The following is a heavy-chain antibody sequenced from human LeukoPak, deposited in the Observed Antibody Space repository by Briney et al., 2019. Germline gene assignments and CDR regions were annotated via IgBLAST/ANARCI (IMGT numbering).Heavy chain of an antibody. CDR1: GFTFSNYA. Sequence: GGSLRLSCAASGFTFSNYAMTWVRQAPGKGLEWVSTVSDGGRNTYYADSVKGRFTISRDNSKNTLFLQMNSLRAEDTAKYYCAKDQGSGAFDMWGQGTMVIASS. J-gene: IGHJ3*02. CDR3: AKDQGSGAFDM. CDR2: VSDGGRNT. V-gene: IGHV3-23*01.